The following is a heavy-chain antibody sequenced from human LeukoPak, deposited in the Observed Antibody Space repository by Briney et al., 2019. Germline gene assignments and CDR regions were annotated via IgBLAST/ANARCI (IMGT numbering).Heavy chain of an antibody. CDR2: IYPGYSDA. D-gene: IGHD6-13*01. Sequence: GESLKISFKIPGYPFTNNWIGWVRQVPGKGLGWMGLIYPGYSDAKYSPSFQGQVTLSVDASISTAYLQLTGLRASDTAIYYCVRFALTSSLDHWGQGTLVTVSS. CDR1: GYPFTNNW. V-gene: IGHV5-51*01. CDR3: VRFALTSSLDH. J-gene: IGHJ5*02.